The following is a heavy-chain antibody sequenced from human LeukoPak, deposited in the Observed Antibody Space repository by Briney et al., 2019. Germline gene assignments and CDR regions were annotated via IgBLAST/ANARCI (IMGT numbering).Heavy chain of an antibody. J-gene: IGHJ4*02. CDR3: AREINDYGEG. CDR2: IIPIFGTA. D-gene: IGHD4-17*01. CDR1: GGTFSSYA. Sequence: SVKVSCKASGGTFSSYAISWVRQAPGQGLEWMGRIIPIFGTANYAQKFQGRVTITTDESTGTAYMELSSLRSEDTAVYYCAREINDYGEGWGQGTLVTVSS. V-gene: IGHV1-69*05.